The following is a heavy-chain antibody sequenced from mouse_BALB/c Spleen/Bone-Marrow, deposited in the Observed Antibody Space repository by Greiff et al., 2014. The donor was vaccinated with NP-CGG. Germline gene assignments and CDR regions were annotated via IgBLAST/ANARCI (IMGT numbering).Heavy chain of an antibody. CDR2: INPYNDGT. CDR3: AKCRCPYALDY. J-gene: IGHJ2*01. Sequence: LQESGPELVKPGASVKMSCKASGYTFTGYVVRWVKQKPGQGLEWIGYINPYNDGTNYNEKFKGKATLTSDKSSSTAYMQLTTQASADSSGSNWAKCRCPYALDYWGQGTTLTVSS. D-gene: IGHD1-1*01. CDR1: GYTFTGYV. V-gene: IGHV1-14*01.